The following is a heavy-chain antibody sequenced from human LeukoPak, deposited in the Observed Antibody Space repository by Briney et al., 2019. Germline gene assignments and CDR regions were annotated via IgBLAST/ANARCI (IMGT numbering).Heavy chain of an antibody. V-gene: IGHV3-23*01. Sequence: GGSLRLSCAASGFTFSSYAMSWVRQAPGKGLEWVSAISGSGGSTYYADSVKGRITISRDNSKNTLYLQMNSLRAEDTAAYYCAKYTSGSYYTGYVDYWGQGTLVTVST. CDR2: ISGSGGST. J-gene: IGHJ4*02. D-gene: IGHD1-26*01. CDR3: AKYTSGSYYTGYVDY. CDR1: GFTFSSYA.